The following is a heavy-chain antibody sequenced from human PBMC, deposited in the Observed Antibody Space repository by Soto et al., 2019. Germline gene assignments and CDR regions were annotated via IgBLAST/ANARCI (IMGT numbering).Heavy chain of an antibody. D-gene: IGHD2-15*01. CDR2: ISAYNGNT. CDR1: GYTFTSYG. J-gene: IGHJ3*02. Sequence: QVQLVQSGAEVKKPGASVKVSCKASGYTFTSYGISWVRQAPGQGLEWMGWISAYNGNTNYAQKLQGRVTMTTDTSTSTACMELRSLRSDDTAVYYCARSDIVVVVAATAAFDIWGRGTMVTVSS. V-gene: IGHV1-18*04. CDR3: ARSDIVVVVAATAAFDI.